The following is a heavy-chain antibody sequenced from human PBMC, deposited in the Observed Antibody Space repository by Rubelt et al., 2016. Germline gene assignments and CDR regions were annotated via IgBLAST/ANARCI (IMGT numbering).Heavy chain of an antibody. Sequence: EVQLVESGGGLVQPGGSLRLSCAASGFTFSNAWMSWVRQAPGTGLEWVSAISGSDGNTYYADSVKGRFGISRDNSKNTLYLQMNSLRAEDTDVYYCAKDTAMEFYYYGMDVWGQGTTVTVSS. V-gene: IGHV3-23*04. CDR1: GFTFSNAW. D-gene: IGHD5-18*01. CDR2: ISGSDGNT. J-gene: IGHJ6*02. CDR3: AKDTAMEFYYYGMDV.